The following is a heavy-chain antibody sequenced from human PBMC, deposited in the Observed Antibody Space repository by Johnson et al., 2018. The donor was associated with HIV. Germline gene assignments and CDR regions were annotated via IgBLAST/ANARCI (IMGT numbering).Heavy chain of an antibody. J-gene: IGHJ3*02. V-gene: IGHV3-30*03. Sequence: QVQLVESGGGVVQPGRSLRLSCAASGFTFSSYAMHWVRQAPGKGLEWVAIISYDGSNKYSADSVKGRFTISRDNSKNTLYLQMNSLRAEDTAVYYCARRMVQGVIITSGAFDIWGQGTMVTVSS. CDR2: ISYDGSNK. CDR3: ARRMVQGVIITSGAFDI. CDR1: GFTFSSYA. D-gene: IGHD3-10*01.